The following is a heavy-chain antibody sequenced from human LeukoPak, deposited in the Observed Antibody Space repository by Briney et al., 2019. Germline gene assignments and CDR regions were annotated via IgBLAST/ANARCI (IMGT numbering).Heavy chain of an antibody. V-gene: IGHV1-2*02. D-gene: IGHD6-6*01. CDR1: RYTFTGYY. CDR2: INPNSGGT. J-gene: IGHJ4*02. Sequence: GASVKVSCKTSRYTFTGYYMHWVRQAPGQGLEWMGWINPNSGGTNYAQKFQGRVTMTRDTSISTAYMELSRLRSDDTAVYYCAREVGVAARPEFDYWGQGTLVTVSS. CDR3: AREVGVAARPEFDY.